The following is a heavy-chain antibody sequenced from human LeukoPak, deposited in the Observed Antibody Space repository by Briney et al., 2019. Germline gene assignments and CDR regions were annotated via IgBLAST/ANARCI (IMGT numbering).Heavy chain of an antibody. CDR3: ARDPFEY. J-gene: IGHJ4*02. CDR1: GFSFSSYW. Sequence: GGSLRLSCAASGFSFSSYWMSWVRQAPGKGLEWVANINPDGSNMLYVDSVKGRFTISRDNAKNSLYLQMTSLRAEDTAVYYCARDPFEYWGQGTLVTVSS. CDR2: INPDGSNM. V-gene: IGHV3-7*01.